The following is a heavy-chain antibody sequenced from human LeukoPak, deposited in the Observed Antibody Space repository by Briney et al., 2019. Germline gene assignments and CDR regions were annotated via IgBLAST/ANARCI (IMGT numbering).Heavy chain of an antibody. J-gene: IGHJ4*02. CDR1: GGSISSGSYY. V-gene: IGHV4-61*02. CDR3: ASQGWLQLQPFDY. CDR2: IYTSGST. Sequence: SETLSLTCTVSGGSISSGSYYWSWIRQPAGKGLEWIGRIYTSGSTNYNPSLKSRVTISVDTSKNQFSLKLNSVTAADTAVYYCASQGWLQLQPFDYWGQGTLVTVSS. D-gene: IGHD5-24*01.